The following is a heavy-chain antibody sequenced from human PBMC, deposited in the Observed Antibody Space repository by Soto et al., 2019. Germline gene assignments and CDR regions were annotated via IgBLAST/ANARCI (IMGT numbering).Heavy chain of an antibody. CDR3: TAGLAAAGTNY. D-gene: IGHD6-13*01. J-gene: IGHJ4*02. Sequence: VLLVESGGNLVKPGGSLRLSCAASGFTFNAAWMSWVRQAPGKGLEWVGRIKSKTDGGTTDFAAPVKGRFTISRDDSKGTVYLQMDSLKIEDTGVYYCTAGLAAAGTNYWGQGTLVTVSS. CDR1: GFTFNAAW. V-gene: IGHV3-15*01. CDR2: IKSKTDGGTT.